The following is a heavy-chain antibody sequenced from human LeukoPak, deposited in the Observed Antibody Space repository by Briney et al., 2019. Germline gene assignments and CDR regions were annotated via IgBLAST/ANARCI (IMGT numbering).Heavy chain of an antibody. CDR2: INHSGST. D-gene: IGHD3-22*01. J-gene: IGHJ5*02. Sequence: PSETLSLTCAVYGGSFSGYYWSWIRQPPGKGLEWIGEINHSGSTNYNPSLKSRVTISVDTSKNQFSLKLSSVTAADTAVYYCAGEVSPGDSRRGGFDPWGQGTLVTVSS. CDR1: GGSFSGYY. V-gene: IGHV4-34*01. CDR3: AGEVSPGDSRRGGFDP.